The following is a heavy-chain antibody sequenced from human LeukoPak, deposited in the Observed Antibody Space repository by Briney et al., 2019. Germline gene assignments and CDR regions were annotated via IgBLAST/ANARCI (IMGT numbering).Heavy chain of an antibody. V-gene: IGHV1-2*06. Sequence: GASVKVSCKASGYTFTGYYMHWVRQATGQGLEWMGRINPNSGGTNYAQKVQGRVTMTRDTSISTAYMELSRLRSDDTAVYYCARDRALLWFGSPLYYFDYWGQGTLVTVSS. J-gene: IGHJ4*02. CDR1: GYTFTGYY. CDR3: ARDRALLWFGSPLYYFDY. D-gene: IGHD3-10*01. CDR2: INPNSGGT.